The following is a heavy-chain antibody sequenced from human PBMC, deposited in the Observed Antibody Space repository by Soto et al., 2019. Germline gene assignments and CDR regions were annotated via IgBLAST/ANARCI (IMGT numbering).Heavy chain of an antibody. CDR1: GGSITSSSYY. V-gene: IGHV4-39*01. CDR3: ATQEVGGSYVYTFDP. D-gene: IGHD1-26*01. Sequence: QLHLRESGPGLVKPSDTLSLTCTVSGGSITSSSYYWGWIRQPPGKGLEWFGSIYYSGSTYYNPSLKSRVTISVDTYKNQCSLKLRSVTAANTAVYYCATQEVGGSYVYTFDPWGQGTLVTVSP. J-gene: IGHJ5*02. CDR2: IYYSGST.